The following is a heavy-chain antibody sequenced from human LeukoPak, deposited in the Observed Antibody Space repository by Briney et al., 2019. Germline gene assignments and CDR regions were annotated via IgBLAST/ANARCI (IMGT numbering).Heavy chain of an antibody. Sequence: PGGSLRLSCAASGFDFNIYSMNWVRQAPGKGLEWVASISSSSLYIYYPDSLRGRFTIYRDNAEKSLYLQMNDLRAEDTAVYYCSRDLDCTVTACYGGDDGFDNWGQGTMVTVSS. CDR3: SRDLDCTVTACYGGDDGFDN. J-gene: IGHJ3*02. CDR1: GFDFNIYS. V-gene: IGHV3-21*01. D-gene: IGHD2-8*02. CDR2: ISSSSLYI.